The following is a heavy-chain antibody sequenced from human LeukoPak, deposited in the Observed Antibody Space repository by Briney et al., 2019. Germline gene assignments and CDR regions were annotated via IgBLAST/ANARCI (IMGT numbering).Heavy chain of an antibody. CDR1: GYTFTVYY. V-gene: IGHV1-2*06. CDR2: INPNSGGT. Sequence: ASVKVSCKASGYTFTVYYMHWVRQAPGQGLEWMGRINPNSGGTNYAQKFQGRVTMTRDTSISTAYMELSRLRSDDTAVYYCARVYYYDSSGYQPESLTKNDAFDIWGQGTMVTVSS. D-gene: IGHD3-22*01. CDR3: ARVYYYDSSGYQPESLTKNDAFDI. J-gene: IGHJ3*02.